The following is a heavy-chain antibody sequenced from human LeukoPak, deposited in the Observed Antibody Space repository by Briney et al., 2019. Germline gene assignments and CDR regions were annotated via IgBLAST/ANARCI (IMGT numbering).Heavy chain of an antibody. CDR1: GFIFSDYA. Sequence: RPGGSLRLSCVASGFIFSDYAMNWVRQAPGKGLQWVSSISGPGGNTYYADSVKGRFTISRDNSKNTLYLQMTSLRAEETALYYCAKSARGYSYGDSAYWGQGTLVTVSS. CDR3: AKSARGYSYGDSAY. D-gene: IGHD5-18*01. CDR2: ISGPGGNT. V-gene: IGHV3-23*01. J-gene: IGHJ4*02.